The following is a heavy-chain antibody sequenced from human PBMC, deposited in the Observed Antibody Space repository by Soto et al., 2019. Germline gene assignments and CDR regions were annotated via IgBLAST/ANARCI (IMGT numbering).Heavy chain of an antibody. Sequence: SETLSLTCTVSGVSITPYFWSWIRQPAGEAPEWLGHIYASGRTTYNPSLKSRVTMFVSQTQVSLRLTSVTAADTAVYYCARHFDVDPSLDHYYFDLWGRGALVTVAS. CDR3: ARHFDVDPSLDHYYFDL. CDR1: GVSITPYF. J-gene: IGHJ2*01. CDR2: IYASGRT. V-gene: IGHV4-4*07. D-gene: IGHD3-9*01.